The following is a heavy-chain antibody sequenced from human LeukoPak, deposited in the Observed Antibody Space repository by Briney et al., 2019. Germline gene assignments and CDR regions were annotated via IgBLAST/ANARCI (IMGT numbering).Heavy chain of an antibody. V-gene: IGHV1-2*06. CDR2: INPNSGGT. D-gene: IGHD6-13*01. J-gene: IGHJ6*02. Sequence: ASVKVSCKASGYTFTGYYMHWVRQAPGQGLERMGRINPNSGGTNYAQKFQGRVTMTRDTSISTAYMELSRLRSDDTAVYYCARQQLVPYYYYYGMDVWGQGTTVTVSS. CDR3: ARQQLVPYYYYYGMDV. CDR1: GYTFTGYY.